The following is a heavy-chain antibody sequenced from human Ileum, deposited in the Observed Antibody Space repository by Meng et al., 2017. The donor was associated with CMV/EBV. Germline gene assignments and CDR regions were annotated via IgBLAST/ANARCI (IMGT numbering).Heavy chain of an antibody. Sequence: GESLKISCAVSGFTFSSSWMTWVRQAPGRGLEWVANINQDGTIEQYVDSVKGRFTVSRDNAKNSLFLQMNSLRAEDTAVYYCATYCTDTVCRAFDIWGQGTMVTVSS. D-gene: IGHD2-8*01. J-gene: IGHJ3*02. CDR1: GFTFSSSW. CDR3: ATYCTDTVCRAFDI. V-gene: IGHV3-7*01. CDR2: INQDGTIE.